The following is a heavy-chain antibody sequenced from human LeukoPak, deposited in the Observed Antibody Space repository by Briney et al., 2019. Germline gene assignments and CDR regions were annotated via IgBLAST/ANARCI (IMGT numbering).Heavy chain of an antibody. CDR1: GGTFSSYA. Sequence: SCKASGGTFSSYAMHWVRQAPGKGLEWVAVISYDGSNKYYADSVKGRFTISRDNSKNTLYLQMNSLRAEDTAVYYCAKDRGIAVAGGATWFDPWGQGTLVTVSS. CDR2: ISYDGSNK. V-gene: IGHV3-30-3*02. CDR3: AKDRGIAVAGGATWFDP. D-gene: IGHD6-19*01. J-gene: IGHJ5*02.